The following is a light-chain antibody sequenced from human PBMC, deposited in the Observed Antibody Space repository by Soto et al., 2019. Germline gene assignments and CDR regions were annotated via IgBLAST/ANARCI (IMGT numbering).Light chain of an antibody. V-gene: IGKV3-15*01. Sequence: EIVMTQSPATLSVSPGGRATLSCRASQSISDTLAWYQQKPGQAPRLLIYGASTRATGFPARFSGSGSGTEFTLTISSLQSEDFALYYCQQYNNWPWTFGQGTKVEIK. J-gene: IGKJ1*01. CDR2: GAS. CDR1: QSISDT. CDR3: QQYNNWPWT.